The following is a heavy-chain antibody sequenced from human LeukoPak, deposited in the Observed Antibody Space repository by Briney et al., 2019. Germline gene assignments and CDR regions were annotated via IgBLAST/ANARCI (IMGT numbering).Heavy chain of an antibody. CDR3: ANRQYQCAFEI. CDR1: GYSFITYW. V-gene: IGHV5-51*03. J-gene: IGHJ3*02. D-gene: IGHD2-2*01. Sequence: GEALQISCNGSGYSFITYWSAWGLRLPGKGRECMGIIYPRDSDTRYSPSLQGQVTVPADKSISTPYLQWSSLKASDTAMYYCANRQYQCAFEIWGQGTMVTVSS. CDR2: IYPRDSDT.